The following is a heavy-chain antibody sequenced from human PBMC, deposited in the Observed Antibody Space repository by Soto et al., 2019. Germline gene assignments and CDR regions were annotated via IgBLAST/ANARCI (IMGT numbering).Heavy chain of an antibody. CDR2: IIPILGIA. CDR3: ARGFIRTGQDFAGDAFDI. CDR1: VGAFSSYT. J-gene: IGHJ3*02. Sequence: SVKVSCKAXVGAFSSYTISWVRQAPGQVLEWMGRIIPILGIANYAQKFQGRVTMTRDTSTSTVYMELSSLRSEDTAVYYCARGFIRTGQDFAGDAFDIWGQGTMVTVSS. D-gene: IGHD3-3*01. V-gene: IGHV1-69*02.